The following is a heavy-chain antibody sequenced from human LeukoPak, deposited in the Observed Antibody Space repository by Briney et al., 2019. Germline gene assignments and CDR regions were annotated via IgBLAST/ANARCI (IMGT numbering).Heavy chain of an antibody. CDR2: IKSKTDGGTT. CDR1: GFTFSNAW. Sequence: GGSLRLSCAASGFTFSNAWMSWFRQAPGKGLEWVGGIKSKTDGGTTDYAAPVKGRFTISRDDSKNTLYLQMNSLKTEDTAVYYCTTDRYYDSQGDWGQGTLVTVSS. D-gene: IGHD3-22*01. V-gene: IGHV3-15*01. J-gene: IGHJ4*02. CDR3: TTDRYYDSQGD.